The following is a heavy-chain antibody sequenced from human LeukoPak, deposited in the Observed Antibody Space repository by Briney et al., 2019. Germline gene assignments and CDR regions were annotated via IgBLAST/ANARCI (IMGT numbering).Heavy chain of an antibody. CDR3: AKGGAQV. Sequence: GGSLRLSCAASGFTFSSDAMRWVRQAPGKGLEWVSAISSSGGSTYYADSVRGQFIISRDSSKNTLYLQMNSLRVEDTAVYYCAKGGAQVGGQGTLVTVSS. J-gene: IGHJ4*02. CDR2: ISSSGGST. D-gene: IGHD1-26*01. CDR1: GFTFSSDA. V-gene: IGHV3-23*01.